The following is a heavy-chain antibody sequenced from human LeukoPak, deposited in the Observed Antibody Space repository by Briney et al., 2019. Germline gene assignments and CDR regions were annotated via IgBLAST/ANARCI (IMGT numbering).Heavy chain of an antibody. J-gene: IGHJ5*02. D-gene: IGHD6-13*01. CDR1: GYSISSGYY. CDR3: ARAYSSSWYWNWFDP. CDR2: IYNSGST. Sequence: SETLSLTCTVSGYSISSGYYWGWVRQAPGKGLEWIGSIYNSGSTYYNPSLKSRVTISVDMSKNQFSLKMSSVTAADTAVYYCARAYSSSWYWNWFDPWGQGTLVTVSS. V-gene: IGHV4-38-2*02.